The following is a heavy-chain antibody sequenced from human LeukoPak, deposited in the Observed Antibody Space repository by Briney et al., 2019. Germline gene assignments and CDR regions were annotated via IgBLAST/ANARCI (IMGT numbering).Heavy chain of an antibody. J-gene: IGHJ4*02. V-gene: IGHV3-23*01. Sequence: GGSLRLSCAASGFTFSSYAMSWVRQALGKGLEWVSAISGSGGSTYYADSVKGRFTISRDNSKNTLYLQMNSLRAEDTAVYYCAKWGRDYGDEYWGQGTLVTVSS. CDR2: ISGSGGST. CDR1: GFTFSSYA. D-gene: IGHD4-17*01. CDR3: AKWGRDYGDEY.